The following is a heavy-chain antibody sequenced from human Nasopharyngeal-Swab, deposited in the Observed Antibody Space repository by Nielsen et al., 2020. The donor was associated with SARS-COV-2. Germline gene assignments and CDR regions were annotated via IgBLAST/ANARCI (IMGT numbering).Heavy chain of an antibody. V-gene: IGHV3-20*04. CDR3: ARDYYDSSGSAKGNDY. Sequence: GGSLRLSCAASGFTFDDYGMSWVRQAPGKGLERVSGINWNGGSTGYADSVKGRFTISRDNAKNSLYLQMNSLRAEDTALYYCARDYYDSSGSAKGNDYWGQGTLVTVSS. CDR2: INWNGGST. CDR1: GFTFDDYG. D-gene: IGHD3-22*01. J-gene: IGHJ4*02.